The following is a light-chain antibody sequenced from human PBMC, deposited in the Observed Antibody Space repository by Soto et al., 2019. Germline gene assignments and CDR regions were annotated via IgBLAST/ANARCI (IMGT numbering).Light chain of an antibody. CDR1: QSVSSSY. CDR3: QQYGSSPT. CDR2: GAS. V-gene: IGKV3-20*01. J-gene: IGKJ1*01. Sequence: EIVLTQSPGTLSLSPGERATLSCRASQSVSSSYLAWYQQKPGQAPRLLMYGASSRATGIPDRFSGGGSGTDFTLTISRLEPEDFAVYYCQQYGSSPTFGQGTKV.